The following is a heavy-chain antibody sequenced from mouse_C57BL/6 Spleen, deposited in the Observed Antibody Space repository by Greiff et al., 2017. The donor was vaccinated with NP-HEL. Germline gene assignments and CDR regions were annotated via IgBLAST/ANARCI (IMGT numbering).Heavy chain of an antibody. CDR1: GYTFTSYW. CDR2: IYPSDSET. V-gene: IGHV1-61*01. J-gene: IGHJ3*01. D-gene: IGHD4-1*01. CDR3: ARWTGTPFAY. Sequence: VQLQQPGAELVRPGSSVKLSCKASGYTFTSYWMDWVKQRPGQGLEWIGNIYPSDSETHYNQKFKDKATLTVDKSSSTAYMQLSSLTSEDSAVYYCARWTGTPFAYWGQGPLVTVSA.